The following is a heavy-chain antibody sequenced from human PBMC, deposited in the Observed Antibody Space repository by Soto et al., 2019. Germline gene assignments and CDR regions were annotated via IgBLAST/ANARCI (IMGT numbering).Heavy chain of an antibody. D-gene: IGHD2-2*01. J-gene: IGHJ6*02. CDR1: GYSFTSYW. Sequence: GESLKISCKGSGYSFTSYWIGWVRQMPGKGLEWMGIIYPGDSDTRYSPSFQGQVTISADKSISTAYLQWSSLKASDTAMYYCARLPIVVVPAANTYYYYYYGMDVWGQGTMVTVSS. CDR3: ARLPIVVVPAANTYYYYYYGMDV. V-gene: IGHV5-51*01. CDR2: IYPGDSDT.